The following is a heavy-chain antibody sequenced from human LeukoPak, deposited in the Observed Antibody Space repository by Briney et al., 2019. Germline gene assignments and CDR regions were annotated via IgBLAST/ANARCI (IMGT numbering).Heavy chain of an antibody. CDR2: INHSGST. CDR1: GGSSSGYY. Sequence: SETLSLTCAVYGGSSSGYYWSWIRQPPGKGLEWIGEINHSGSTNYNPSLKSRVTISVDTSKNQFSLKLSSVTAADTAVYYCARGVGTPQRCRTIYYFDYWGQGTLVTVSS. V-gene: IGHV4-34*01. D-gene: IGHD3-9*01. J-gene: IGHJ4*02. CDR3: ARGVGTPQRCRTIYYFDY.